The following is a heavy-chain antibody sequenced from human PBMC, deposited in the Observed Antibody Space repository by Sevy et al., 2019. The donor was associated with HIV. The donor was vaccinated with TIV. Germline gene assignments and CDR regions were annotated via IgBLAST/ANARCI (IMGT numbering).Heavy chain of an antibody. J-gene: IGHJ5*02. CDR1: GFTFSSYS. Sequence: GGSLRLSCAASGFTFSSYSMNWVRQAPGKGLEWVSSISSSSSYIYYADSVKGRFTISRDNAKNSLYLQMNSLRAEDTAVYYCATSIAAARTFDPWGQGTLVTVSS. CDR3: ATSIAAARTFDP. CDR2: ISSSSSYI. D-gene: IGHD6-13*01. V-gene: IGHV3-21*01.